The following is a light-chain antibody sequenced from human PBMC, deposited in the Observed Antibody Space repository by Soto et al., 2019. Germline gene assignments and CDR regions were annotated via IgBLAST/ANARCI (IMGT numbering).Light chain of an antibody. Sequence: QSALTQPPSASGSPGQSVTISCTGTSSDVGGYKYVSWYQQHPGKAPKHMIYEVSKRPSGVPDRFSGSKSGNTASLTVSGLQAEDEADYYCSSYAGSNIVVFGGGTKLTVL. V-gene: IGLV2-8*01. CDR1: SSDVGGYKY. CDR3: SSYAGSNIVV. J-gene: IGLJ2*01. CDR2: EVS.